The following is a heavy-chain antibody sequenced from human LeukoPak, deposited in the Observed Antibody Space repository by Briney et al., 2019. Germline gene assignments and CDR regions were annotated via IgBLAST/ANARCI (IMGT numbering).Heavy chain of an antibody. CDR2: ISGSGGST. J-gene: IGHJ4*02. D-gene: IGHD3-10*01. Sequence: GGSLRLSCAASGFAFSSYAMSWVRQAPGKGLEWVSAISGSGGSTYYADSVKGRFTISRDNSKNTLYLQMNSLRAEDTAVYYCAKDSDYYGSGSFDYWGQGTLVTVSS. V-gene: IGHV3-23*01. CDR1: GFAFSSYA. CDR3: AKDSDYYGSGSFDY.